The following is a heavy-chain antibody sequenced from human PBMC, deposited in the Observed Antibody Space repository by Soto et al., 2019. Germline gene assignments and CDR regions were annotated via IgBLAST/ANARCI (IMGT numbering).Heavy chain of an antibody. Sequence: QVHLVESGGGVVQPGGSLRLSCAGSGFTFSDYGMHWVRQAPGKGLEWVAVLWYDGSGEYYTDSVRGRFIISRVNSKNTLYLQMNNLRDEDTGVYYCARDSVRFLEHFSKDYFDYWGQGTRVTVSS. CDR1: GFTFSDYG. V-gene: IGHV3-33*08. CDR2: LWYDGSGE. CDR3: ARDSVRFLEHFSKDYFDY. D-gene: IGHD3-3*01. J-gene: IGHJ4*02.